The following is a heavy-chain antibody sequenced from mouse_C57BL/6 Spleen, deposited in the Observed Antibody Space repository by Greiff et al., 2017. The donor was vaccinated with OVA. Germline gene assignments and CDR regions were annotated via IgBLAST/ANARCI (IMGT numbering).Heavy chain of an antibody. J-gene: IGHJ1*03. D-gene: IGHD1-1*01. CDR1: GYTFTNYW. V-gene: IGHV1-63*01. CDR3: ARITTVGSDWYFDV. CDR2: IYPGGGYT. Sequence: QVQLKESGAELVRPGTSVKMSCKASGYTFTNYWIGWAKQRPGHGLEWIGDIYPGGGYTNYNEKFKGKATLTADKSSSTAYMQFSSLTSEDSAIYSCARITTVGSDWYFDVWGTGTTVTVSS.